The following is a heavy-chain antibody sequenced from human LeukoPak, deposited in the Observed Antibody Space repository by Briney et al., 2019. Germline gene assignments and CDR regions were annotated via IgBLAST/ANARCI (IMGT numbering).Heavy chain of an antibody. D-gene: IGHD6-19*01. CDR1: GFTFDDYG. CDR2: INWNGGST. CDR3: AREGYSSGWQLYYYYMDV. V-gene: IGHV3-20*04. Sequence: GGSQRLSCAASGFTFDDYGMSWVRQAPGKGLEWVSGINWNGGSTVYADSVKGRFTISRDNAKNSLYLQMNSLRAEDTALYYCAREGYSSGWQLYYYYMDVWGKGTTVTVSS. J-gene: IGHJ6*03.